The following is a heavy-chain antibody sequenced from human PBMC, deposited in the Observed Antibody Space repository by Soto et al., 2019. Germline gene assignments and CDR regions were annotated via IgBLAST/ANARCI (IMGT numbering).Heavy chain of an antibody. Sequence: GGSLRHRCAAFGVPFIGYARRWVRKDPGKGLEWVSAISGSGGSTYYADSVKGRFTISRDNSKNTLYLQMNSLRAEDTAVYYCAKDTNDFWSGYFPFDYWGQGNLVSVSS. CDR1: GVPFIGYA. CDR2: ISGSGGST. J-gene: IGHJ4*02. D-gene: IGHD3-3*01. CDR3: AKDTNDFWSGYFPFDY. V-gene: IGHV3-23*01.